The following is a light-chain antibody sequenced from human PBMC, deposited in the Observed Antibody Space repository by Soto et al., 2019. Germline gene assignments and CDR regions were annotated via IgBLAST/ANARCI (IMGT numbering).Light chain of an antibody. CDR2: YNN. CDR3: GTWDSSLSTVI. CDR1: SSNIGNNY. Sequence: QSVLTQPPSVSAAPGQKVTISCSGSSSNIGNNYVSWYQQLPGTAPPLLIFYNNKRPSGIPDRFSGSKSGTSATLGITGLQTGDEADYYCGTWDSSLSTVIFGGGTQLTVL. V-gene: IGLV1-51*01. J-gene: IGLJ2*01.